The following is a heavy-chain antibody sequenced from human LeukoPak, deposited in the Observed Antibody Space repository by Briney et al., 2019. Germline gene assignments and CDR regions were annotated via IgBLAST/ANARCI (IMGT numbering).Heavy chain of an antibody. J-gene: IGHJ4*02. CDR1: GGSISSYY. CDR3: ARDRGYYDSSGYSD. V-gene: IGHV4-59*01. Sequence: PSETLSLTCTVSGGSISSYYWGWIRQPPGKGLEWIGYIYYSGSTNYNPSLKSRVTISVDTSKNQFSLKLSSVTAADTAVYYCARDRGYYDSSGYSDWGQGTLVTVSS. D-gene: IGHD3-22*01. CDR2: IYYSGST.